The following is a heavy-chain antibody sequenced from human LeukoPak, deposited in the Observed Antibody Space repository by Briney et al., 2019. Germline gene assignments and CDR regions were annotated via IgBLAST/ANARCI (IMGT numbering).Heavy chain of an antibody. V-gene: IGHV4-34*01. CDR2: INHSGST. Sequence: SETLSLTCAVYGGSFSGYYWSWIRQPPGKGLEWIGEINHSGSTNYNPSLKSRVTISVDTSKNQLPLKLSSVTAADTAVYHCARGHARGSGSHNTNWFDPWGQGTLVTVSS. CDR1: GGSFSGYY. D-gene: IGHD3-10*01. CDR3: ARGHARGSGSHNTNWFDP. J-gene: IGHJ5*02.